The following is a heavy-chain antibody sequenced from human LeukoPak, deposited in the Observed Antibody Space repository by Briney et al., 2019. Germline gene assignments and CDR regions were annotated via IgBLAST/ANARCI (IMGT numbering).Heavy chain of an antibody. Sequence: ASVKVSCKASGYTFTSYAMNWVRQAPGQGLEWMGWINTNTGNPTYAQGFTGRFVFSLDTSVSTAYLQISSLKAEDTAVYYCARAKEARYFDWYKGPDDAFGIWGQGTMVTVSS. J-gene: IGHJ3*02. CDR1: GYTFTSYA. D-gene: IGHD3-9*01. V-gene: IGHV7-4-1*02. CDR2: INTNTGNP. CDR3: ARAKEARYFDWYKGPDDAFGI.